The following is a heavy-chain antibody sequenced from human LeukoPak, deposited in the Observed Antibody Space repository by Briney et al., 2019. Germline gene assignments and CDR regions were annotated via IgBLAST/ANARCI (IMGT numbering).Heavy chain of an antibody. D-gene: IGHD3-10*01. CDR3: AKEYDSGGYGAYFDH. V-gene: IGHV3-30*18. CDR2: ISSDGRTK. Sequence: GGSLRLSCTASKFTFSDYGMQWVRQAPGKGLEWVAVISSDGRTKYYGDSVKGRFTLSRDNSRNTLDLQMNSLGPEDTAVYYCAKEYDSGGYGAYFDHWGRGTLVTVSS. J-gene: IGHJ4*02. CDR1: KFTFSDYG.